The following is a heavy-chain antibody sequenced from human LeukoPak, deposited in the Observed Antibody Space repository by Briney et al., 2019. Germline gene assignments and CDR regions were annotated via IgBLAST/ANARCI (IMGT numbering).Heavy chain of an antibody. CDR3: AREGRGGSADAFDI. CDR1: GFTFSSYE. D-gene: IGHD3-16*01. V-gene: IGHV3-13*01. CDR2: VGIVGDT. J-gene: IGHJ3*02. Sequence: GGSLRLSCAASGFTFSSYEMHWVRQVAGKGLERVSAVGIVGDTFYSCSVKGRFTISRENAENSLFLQMNSLRAGDTAVYYCAREGRGGSADAFDIWGQGTMVTVSS.